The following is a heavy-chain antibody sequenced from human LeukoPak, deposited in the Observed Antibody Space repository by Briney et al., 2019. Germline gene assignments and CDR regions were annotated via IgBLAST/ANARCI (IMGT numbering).Heavy chain of an antibody. CDR1: GFTFSSYG. J-gene: IGHJ4*02. CDR3: ARDQRGSGSYAPDY. CDR2: ISSSSSYT. D-gene: IGHD1-26*01. Sequence: PGGSLRLSCAASGFTFSSYGMHWVRQAPGKGLEWVSYISSSSSYTNYADSVKGRFTISRDNAKNSLYLQMNSLRDEDTAVYYCARDQRGSGSYAPDYWGQGTLVTVSS. V-gene: IGHV3-48*02.